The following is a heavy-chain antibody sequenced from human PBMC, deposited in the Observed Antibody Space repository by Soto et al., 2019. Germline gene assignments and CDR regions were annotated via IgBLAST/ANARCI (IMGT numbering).Heavy chain of an antibody. CDR3: ARDWAWFGELLTLNWFDP. D-gene: IGHD3-10*01. V-gene: IGHV3-30-3*01. CDR2: ISYDGSNK. Sequence: QVQLVESGGGVVQPGRSLRLSCAASGFTFSSYAMHWVRQAPGKGLEWVAVISYDGSNKYYADSVKGRFTISRDNSKNTLYLQMNSLRAEDTAVYYCARDWAWFGELLTLNWFDPWGQGTLVTVSS. CDR1: GFTFSSYA. J-gene: IGHJ5*02.